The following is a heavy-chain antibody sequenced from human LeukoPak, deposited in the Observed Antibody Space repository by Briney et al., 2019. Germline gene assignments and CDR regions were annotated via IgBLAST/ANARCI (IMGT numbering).Heavy chain of an antibody. CDR1: GYTFTSYG. Sequence: GASVKVSCKASGYTFTSYGISWVRQALGQGLEWMGWISAYNGNTNYAQKLQGRVTMTTDTSTSTAYMELRSLRSDDTAVYYCARVGLYDSSGYYRLWGQGTLVTVSS. CDR3: ARVGLYDSSGYYRL. CDR2: ISAYNGNT. D-gene: IGHD3-22*01. J-gene: IGHJ4*02. V-gene: IGHV1-18*01.